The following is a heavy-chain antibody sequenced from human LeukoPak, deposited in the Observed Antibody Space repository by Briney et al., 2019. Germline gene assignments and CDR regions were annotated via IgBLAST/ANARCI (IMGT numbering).Heavy chain of an antibody. J-gene: IGHJ4*02. CDR1: GDSVSSSSAA. D-gene: IGHD1-1*01. CDR3: AREGSEGYLFDY. Sequence: SQTLSLTCAISGDSVSSSSAAWSWIRQSPSRGLEWLGRTYYRSKWYNDYAVSVKSRIAINPDTSKNRFSLQLNSTTPEDTAVYYCAREGSEGYLFDYWGQGTLVTVSS. CDR2: TYYRSKWYN. V-gene: IGHV6-1*01.